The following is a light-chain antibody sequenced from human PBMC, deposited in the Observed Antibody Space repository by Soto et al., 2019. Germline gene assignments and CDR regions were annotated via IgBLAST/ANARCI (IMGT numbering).Light chain of an antibody. V-gene: IGLV1-44*01. Sequence: QSVLTQPPSTSGTPGQRVTISCSGSSSNIGSKTVNWYQHFPGTAPKLLIYSNNQRPSGVPDRFSGSKSGTSASLAVSGLRSEDEADYYCAAWDDSLNGYVFGTGTKLTVL. CDR3: AAWDDSLNGYV. CDR1: SSNIGSKT. CDR2: SNN. J-gene: IGLJ1*01.